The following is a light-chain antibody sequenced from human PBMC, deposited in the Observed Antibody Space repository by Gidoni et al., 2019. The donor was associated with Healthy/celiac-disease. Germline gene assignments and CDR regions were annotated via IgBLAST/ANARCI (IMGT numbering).Light chain of an antibody. CDR2: AAS. J-gene: IGKJ4*01. Sequence: DIQMTQSPSSLSASVGDRVTITCRASQSISSYLNWYQQKPGKAPKLLIYAASSLQSGVPSRFSGSGYGTDFTLTISSLQPEDFATYYCQQSYSTLWGFGGGTKVEIK. CDR1: QSISSY. CDR3: QQSYSTLWG. V-gene: IGKV1-39*01.